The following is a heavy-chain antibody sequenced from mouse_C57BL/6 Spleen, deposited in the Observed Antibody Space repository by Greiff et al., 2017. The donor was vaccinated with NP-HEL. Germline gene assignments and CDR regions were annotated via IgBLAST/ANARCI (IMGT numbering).Heavy chain of an antibody. J-gene: IGHJ4*01. Sequence: EVQLVESGGGLVKPGGSLKLSCAASGFTFSDYGMHWVRQAPEKGLEWVAYISSGSSTIYYADTVKGRFTISRDNAKNTLFLQMTSLRSEDTAMYYCARQEDYDVYAMDYWGQGTSVTVSS. CDR2: ISSGSSTI. D-gene: IGHD2-4*01. V-gene: IGHV5-17*01. CDR1: GFTFSDYG. CDR3: ARQEDYDVYAMDY.